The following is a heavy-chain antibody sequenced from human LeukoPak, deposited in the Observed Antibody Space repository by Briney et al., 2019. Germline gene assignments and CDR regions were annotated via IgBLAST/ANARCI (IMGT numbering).Heavy chain of an antibody. J-gene: IGHJ4*02. CDR2: INHSGST. CDR1: GGSFSGYY. Sequence: PSETLSLTCAVYGGSFSGYYWSWIRQPPGKGLEWIGEINHSGSTNYNPSLKSRVTISVDTSKSQFSLKLSSVTAADTAVYYCARGPSSIAARPIDYWGQGTLVTVSS. D-gene: IGHD6-6*01. CDR3: ARGPSSIAARPIDY. V-gene: IGHV4-34*01.